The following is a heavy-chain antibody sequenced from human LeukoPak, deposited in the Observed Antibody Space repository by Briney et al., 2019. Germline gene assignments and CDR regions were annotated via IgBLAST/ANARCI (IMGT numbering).Heavy chain of an antibody. Sequence: PGRSLRLSCAASGFTFRSYAIHWVRQAPGKGLEWVSYISSSGSTIYYADSVKGRFTISRDNAKNSLYLQMNSLRAEDTAVYYCAELGITMIGGVWGKGTTVTISS. D-gene: IGHD3-10*02. CDR3: AELGITMIGGV. J-gene: IGHJ6*04. V-gene: IGHV3-48*03. CDR1: GFTFRSYA. CDR2: ISSSGSTI.